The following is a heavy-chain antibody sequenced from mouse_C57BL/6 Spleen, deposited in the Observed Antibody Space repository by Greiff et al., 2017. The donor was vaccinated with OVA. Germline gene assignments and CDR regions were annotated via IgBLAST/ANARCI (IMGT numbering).Heavy chain of an antibody. CDR2: ISRGGSYT. J-gene: IGHJ2*01. V-gene: IGHV5-6*01. CDR3: ARLWIRAGGDGEDYFDY. D-gene: IGHD1-1*02. CDR1: GFTFTSYG. Sequence: EVQGVESGGDLVKPGGSLKLSCAASGFTFTSYGMSWVRQTPDKSLEWVATISRGGSYTYYPDSVKGRYTISRDNAKTTLYLQMSSLMSEDTAMYDGARLWIRAGGDGEDYFDYWGQGTTLTVSS.